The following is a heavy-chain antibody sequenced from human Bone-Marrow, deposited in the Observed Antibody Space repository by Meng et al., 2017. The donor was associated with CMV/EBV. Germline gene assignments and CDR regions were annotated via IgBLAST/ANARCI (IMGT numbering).Heavy chain of an antibody. CDR3: ARQRSGYCSGTSCYDPYYFDF. CDR2: IYYSGST. Sequence: SETLSLTCAVYGGSFSGYYWSWIRQPPGKGLEWIGYIYYSGSTNYNPSLKSRVTISVDTSKNQFSLRLSSATAADTAVYFCARQRSGYCSGTSCYDPYYFDFWGQGALVTVSS. D-gene: IGHD2-2*03. J-gene: IGHJ4*02. V-gene: IGHV4-59*01. CDR1: GGSFSGYY.